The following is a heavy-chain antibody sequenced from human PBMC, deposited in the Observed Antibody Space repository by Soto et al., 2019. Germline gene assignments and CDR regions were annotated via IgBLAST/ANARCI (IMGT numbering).Heavy chain of an antibody. Sequence: ASVKVSCKASGYPFTDYYMHWVRQAPGQGLEWMGIISPSGGGTTYAPNFQGRVTVTRDTSTRTVYMELSSLRSEDTAVYYCARGNYFDSSGYYSSEYLQHWGEGTLVTVSS. CDR2: ISPSGGGT. J-gene: IGHJ1*01. CDR3: ARGNYFDSSGYYSSEYLQH. D-gene: IGHD3-22*01. V-gene: IGHV1-46*01. CDR1: GYPFTDYY.